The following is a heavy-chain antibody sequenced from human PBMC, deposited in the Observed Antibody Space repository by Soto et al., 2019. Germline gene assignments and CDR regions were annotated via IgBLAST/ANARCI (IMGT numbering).Heavy chain of an antibody. CDR1: GFTFSSYG. CDR2: ISYDGSNK. Sequence: GGSLRLSCAASGFTFSSYGMHWVRQAPGKGLEWVAVISYDGSNKYYADSVKGRFTISRDNSKNTLYLQMNSQRAEDTAVYYCAKEQYYHFAGGQAFDIWGQGTMVTVSS. J-gene: IGHJ3*02. CDR3: AKEQYYHFAGGQAFDI. D-gene: IGHD3-3*01. V-gene: IGHV3-30*18.